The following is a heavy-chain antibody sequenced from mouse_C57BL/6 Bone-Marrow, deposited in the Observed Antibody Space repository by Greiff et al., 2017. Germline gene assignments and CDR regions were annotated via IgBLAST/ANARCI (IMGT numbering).Heavy chain of an antibody. V-gene: IGHV1-62-2*01. CDR3: ARHEDSRGYDGAWFAY. D-gene: IGHD2-2*01. CDR2: FYPGSGSI. Sequence: VMLVESGAELVKPGASVKLSCKASGYTFTEYTIHWVKQRSGQGLEWIGWFYPGSGSIKYNEKFKDKATLTADKSSSTVYMELSRLTSEDSAVYFCARHEDSRGYDGAWFAYWGQGTLVTVSA. CDR1: GYTFTEYT. J-gene: IGHJ3*01.